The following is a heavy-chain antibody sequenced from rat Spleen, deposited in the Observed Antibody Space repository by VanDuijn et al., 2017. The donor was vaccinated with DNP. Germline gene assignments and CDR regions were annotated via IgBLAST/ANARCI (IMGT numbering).Heavy chain of an antibody. CDR3: IAPFEYNYGY. CDR2: ISIKKYNYAT. D-gene: IGHD1-11*01. J-gene: IGHJ2*01. CDR1: GFTFNSYD. Sequence: EVQLVESGGGLVQPNGSLKLSCAASGFTFNSYDMSWVRQSPGKGLEVVAGISIKKYNYATFYADSVKGRFTISRDDSQSMVYLQMNNLKTEDTALYYCIAPFEYNYGYWGQGVMVTVSS. V-gene: IGHV10-2*01.